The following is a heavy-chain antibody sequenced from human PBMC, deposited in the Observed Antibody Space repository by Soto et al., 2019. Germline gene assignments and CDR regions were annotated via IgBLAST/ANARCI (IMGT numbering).Heavy chain of an antibody. CDR1: GYTFTSYD. CDR3: ARPSAVAGSNSDY. V-gene: IGHV1-8*01. J-gene: IGHJ4*02. Sequence: SVKVSCKASGYTFTSYDINWVRQATGQGLEWMGWMNPNSGNTGYAQKFQGRVTMTRNTSISTAYMELSSLRSEDTAVYYCARPSAVAGSNSDYWGQGTLVTVSS. CDR2: MNPNSGNT. D-gene: IGHD6-19*01.